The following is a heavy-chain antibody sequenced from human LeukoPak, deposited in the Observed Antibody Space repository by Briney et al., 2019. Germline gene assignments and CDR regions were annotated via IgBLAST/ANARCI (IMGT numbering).Heavy chain of an antibody. D-gene: IGHD6-13*01. CDR3: ATRDSSRTPPDYYYYYMDV. CDR2: FDPEDGET. V-gene: IGHV1-24*01. CDR1: GYTLTELS. J-gene: IGHJ6*03. Sequence: ASVTVSCKVSGYTLTELSMHWVRQAPGKGLEWMGGFDPEDGETIYAQKFQGRVTMTEDTSTDTAYMELSSLRSEDTAVYYCATRDSSRTPPDYYYYYMDVWGKGTTVTVSS.